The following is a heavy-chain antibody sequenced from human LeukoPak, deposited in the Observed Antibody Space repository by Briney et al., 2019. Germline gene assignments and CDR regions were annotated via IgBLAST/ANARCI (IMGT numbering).Heavy chain of an antibody. CDR1: GFAFGEHG. V-gene: IGHV3-20*04. Sequence: GGSLRLSCAASGFAFGEHGMSWVRQVPGKGLEWDSGINWSGGSTGYTDPVRGRFIISGDNAKNSLYLQMDSLRAEDTALYYCARAPITSPFYFDSWGQGTLVTVSS. CDR3: ARAPITSPFYFDS. J-gene: IGHJ4*02. CDR2: INWSGGST. D-gene: IGHD2-2*01.